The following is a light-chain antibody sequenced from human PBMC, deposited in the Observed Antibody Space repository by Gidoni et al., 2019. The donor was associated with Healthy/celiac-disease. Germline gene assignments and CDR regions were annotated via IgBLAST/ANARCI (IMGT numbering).Light chain of an antibody. CDR3: QQYNNWPPWT. Sequence: EIVLTQSPPTLSVSPGESATLSCRASQSVSSNLAWYQQKHGQAPRLLIYGASTRATGIPARFSGSGSGTEFTLTISSLQSEDFTVYYCQQYNNWPPWTFGQGTKVEIK. CDR2: GAS. CDR1: QSVSSN. J-gene: IGKJ1*01. V-gene: IGKV3-15*01.